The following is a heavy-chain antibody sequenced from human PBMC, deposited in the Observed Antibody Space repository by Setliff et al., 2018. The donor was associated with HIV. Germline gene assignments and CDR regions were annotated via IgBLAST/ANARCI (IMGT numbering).Heavy chain of an antibody. CDR1: GDSVSSGGFY. J-gene: IGHJ6*02. V-gene: IGHV4-31*02. D-gene: IGHD3-3*02. CDR2: LFYSGTT. Sequence: SQTLSLTCSVSGDSVSSGGFYWSWIRQRPDKGLEWIGHLFYSGTTYYSPSLKSRVIISRDTSENQFSLQLSSVTAADTAVYYCARITIFVPGDPYFYGMDVWGQGTTVTVSS. CDR3: ARITIFVPGDPYFYGMDV.